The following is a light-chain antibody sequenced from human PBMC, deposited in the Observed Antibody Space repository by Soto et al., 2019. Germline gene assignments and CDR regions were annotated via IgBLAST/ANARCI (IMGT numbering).Light chain of an antibody. CDR3: QQYNNWWT. CDR2: GAS. J-gene: IGKJ1*01. CDR1: QSVSNN. Sequence: EIVMTQSPATLSASPGERATLSCRASQSVSNNLAWYHKKPGQAPRLLIYGASTRATGIPARFSGSGSGTEFTLTISSLQPEDFAVYYCQQYNNWWTFGQGTKVEIK. V-gene: IGKV3-15*01.